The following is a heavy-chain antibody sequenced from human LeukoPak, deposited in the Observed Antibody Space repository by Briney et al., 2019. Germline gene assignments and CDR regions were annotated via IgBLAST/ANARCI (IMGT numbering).Heavy chain of an antibody. D-gene: IGHD6-13*01. CDR1: GGSFSGYY. J-gene: IGHJ5*02. CDR3: ASTQLRSSWFDP. Sequence: PSETLSLTCAVYGGSFSGYYWSGIRQPPGKGLEGIGEINHSGSTNYNPSLKNRVTISVDTSKNQFSLKLSSVTAADTAVYYCASTQLRSSWFDPWGQGTLVTVSS. V-gene: IGHV4-34*01. CDR2: INHSGST.